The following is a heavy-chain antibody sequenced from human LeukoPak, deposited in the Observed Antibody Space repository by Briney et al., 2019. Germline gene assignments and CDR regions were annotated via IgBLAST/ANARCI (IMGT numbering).Heavy chain of an antibody. CDR3: AKDLLYYDFWSGYFPRGMDV. Sequence: GRSLRLSCAAPGFTFDDYAMHWVRQAPGKGLEWVSGISWNSGSIGYADSVKGRFTISRDNAKNSLYLQMNSLRAEDTALYYCAKDLLYYDFWSGYFPRGMDVWGQGTTVTVSS. J-gene: IGHJ6*02. CDR1: GFTFDDYA. CDR2: ISWNSGSI. V-gene: IGHV3-9*01. D-gene: IGHD3-3*01.